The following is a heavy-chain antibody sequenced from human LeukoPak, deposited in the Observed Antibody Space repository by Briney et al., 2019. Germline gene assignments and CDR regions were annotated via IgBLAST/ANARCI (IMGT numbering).Heavy chain of an antibody. V-gene: IGHV1-24*01. CDR3: ATIPVWFGELLFDY. CDR2: FDPEDGET. J-gene: IGHJ4*02. D-gene: IGHD3-10*01. Sequence: ASVNVSCKVSGYTLTELSMHWVRQAPGKGLEWMGGFDPEDGETIYAQKFQGRVTMTEDTSTDTAYMELSSLRSEDTAVYYCATIPVWFGELLFDYWGQGTLVTVSS. CDR1: GYTLTELS.